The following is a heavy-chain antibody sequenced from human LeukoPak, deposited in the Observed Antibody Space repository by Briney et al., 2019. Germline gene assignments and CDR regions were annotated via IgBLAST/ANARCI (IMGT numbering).Heavy chain of an antibody. CDR3: AREIPGRSYRGSTGGFQH. D-gene: IGHD1-26*01. CDR2: ISSSGSTI. CDR1: GFTFSSYE. Sequence: GGSLRLSCAASGFTFSSYEMNWVRQAPGKGLEWVSYISSSGSTIYYADSVKGRFTISRDNAKNSLYLQMNSLRAEDTAVYYCAREIPGRSYRGSTGGFQHWGQGTLVTVSS. J-gene: IGHJ1*01. V-gene: IGHV3-48*03.